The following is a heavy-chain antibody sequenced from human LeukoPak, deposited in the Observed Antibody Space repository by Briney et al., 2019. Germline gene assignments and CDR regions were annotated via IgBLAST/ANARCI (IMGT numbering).Heavy chain of an antibody. V-gene: IGHV3-33*01. Sequence: PGRSLRLSCAASGFTFSSYGMHWARQAPGKGLEWVAVIWYDGSNKYYADSVKGRFTISGDNSKNTLYLQMNSLRAEDTAVYYCARDYCSGGSCYFYYYYYMDVWGKGTTVTVSS. J-gene: IGHJ6*03. CDR1: GFTFSSYG. CDR3: ARDYCSGGSCYFYYYYYMDV. CDR2: IWYDGSNK. D-gene: IGHD2-15*01.